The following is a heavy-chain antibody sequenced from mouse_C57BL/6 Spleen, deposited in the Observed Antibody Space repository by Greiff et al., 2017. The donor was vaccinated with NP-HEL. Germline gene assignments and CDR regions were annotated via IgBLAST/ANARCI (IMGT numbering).Heavy chain of an antibody. CDR2: IDPSDSET. CDR3: ARFYDDGYCEYYFDY. J-gene: IGHJ2*01. D-gene: IGHD2-3*01. CDR1: GYTFTSYW. V-gene: IGHV1-52*01. Sequence: QVQLQQPGAELVRPGSSVKLSCKASGYTFTSYWMHWVKQRPIQGLEWIGNIDPSDSETHYNQKFKDKATLTVDKSSSTAYMQLSSLTSEDSAVYYCARFYDDGYCEYYFDYWGQGTTLTVSS.